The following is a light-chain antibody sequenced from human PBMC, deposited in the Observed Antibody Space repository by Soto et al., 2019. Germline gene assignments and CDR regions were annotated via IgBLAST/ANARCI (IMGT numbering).Light chain of an antibody. CDR1: QDITSY. CDR3: QQTRDYPST. V-gene: IGKV1-9*01. J-gene: IGKJ4*01. Sequence: IQLTQSPSSLSASVGDSVTITCRASQDITSYLAWYHQKPGKAPNLLIYGASTLQSGDPSRFSGSGSGTDFTLTISSLQAEDFASYYCQQTRDYPSTIGGGTKVDIK. CDR2: GAS.